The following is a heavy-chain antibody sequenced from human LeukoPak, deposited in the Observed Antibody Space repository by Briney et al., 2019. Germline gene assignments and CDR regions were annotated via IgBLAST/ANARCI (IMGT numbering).Heavy chain of an antibody. CDR1: GYTFTSYG. Sequence: ASVKVSCKASGYTFTSYGISWVRQAPGQGLEWMGWISAYNGNTNYAQKLQGRVTMTTDTSTSTAYMELRSLRSDDTAVYYCARAVEMATMWGTPYNWFDPWGQGTLVTVSS. V-gene: IGHV1-18*01. J-gene: IGHJ5*02. D-gene: IGHD5-24*01. CDR3: ARAVEMATMWGTPYNWFDP. CDR2: ISAYNGNT.